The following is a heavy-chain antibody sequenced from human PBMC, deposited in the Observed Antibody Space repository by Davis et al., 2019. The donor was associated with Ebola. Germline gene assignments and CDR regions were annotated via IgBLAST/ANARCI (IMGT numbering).Heavy chain of an antibody. V-gene: IGHV3-23*01. CDR3: GALGFCVASSGIDE. J-gene: IGHJ4*02. Sequence: GESLKISCAASGFTFSNYGMNWVRQGPGQGLEWVSGISGAGYNTYHADSVKGRFTISRDNSKNTLYLQMNSLSGDDTAVNYCGALGFCVASSGIDERGQGTLVTVSS. CDR1: GFTFSNYG. D-gene: IGHD6-19*01. CDR2: ISGAGYNT.